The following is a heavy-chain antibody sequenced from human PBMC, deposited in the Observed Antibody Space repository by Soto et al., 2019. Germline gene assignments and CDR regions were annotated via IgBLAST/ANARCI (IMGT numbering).Heavy chain of an antibody. CDR2: IIPIFGTA. D-gene: IGHD2-2*01. J-gene: IGHJ4*02. Sequence: GASVKVSCKASGGTFSSYAISWVRQAPGQGLEWMGGIIPIFGTANYAQKFQGRVTITADESTSTAYMELSSLRSEDTAVYYCARGYQLLRHFDYWGQGTLVTVSS. V-gene: IGHV1-69*13. CDR3: ARGYQLLRHFDY. CDR1: GGTFSSYA.